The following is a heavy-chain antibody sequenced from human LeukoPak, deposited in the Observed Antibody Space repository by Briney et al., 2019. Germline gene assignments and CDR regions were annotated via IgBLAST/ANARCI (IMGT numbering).Heavy chain of an antibody. V-gene: IGHV3-48*03. Sequence: GGSLRLSCAASGFTFSSYEMNWVRQAPGKGLEWVSYISSSGSTIYYADSVKGRLTISRDNAKNSLYLQKNSLRAEDTAVYYCARGGQLGLDYWGQGTLVTVSS. CDR1: GFTFSSYE. CDR2: ISSSGSTI. D-gene: IGHD6-13*01. CDR3: ARGGQLGLDY. J-gene: IGHJ4*02.